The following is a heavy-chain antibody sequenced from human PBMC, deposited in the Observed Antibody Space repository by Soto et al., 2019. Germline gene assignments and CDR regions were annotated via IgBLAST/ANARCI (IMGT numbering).Heavy chain of an antibody. J-gene: IGHJ6*02. Sequence: GTLSLTCAVSGGSISSSNWWGCVRQPPGKGLEWIGEIYHSGSTDYNPSLKSRVTISVDKSKNQFSLKLSSVTAADTAVYYCSYGSGSYYYYGMDVWGQGTTVTVSS. V-gene: IGHV4-4*02. CDR3: SYGSGSYYYYGMDV. CDR2: IYHSGST. D-gene: IGHD3-10*01. CDR1: GGSISSSNW.